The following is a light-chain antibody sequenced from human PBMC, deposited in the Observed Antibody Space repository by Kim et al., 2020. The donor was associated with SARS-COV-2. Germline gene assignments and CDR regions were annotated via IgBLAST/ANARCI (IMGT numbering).Light chain of an antibody. CDR1: RSNIGSNT. CDR3: AAWDDSLNGPV. J-gene: IGLJ3*02. Sequence: QSVLTQPPSASGTPDQRVTISCSGSRSNIGSNTVTWYQQLPGAAPKLLIYSLNERPSGVPDRFSASRSGTSASLAISGLQSEDEGDYYCAAWDDSLNGPVFGGGTKVTVL. CDR2: SLN. V-gene: IGLV1-44*01.